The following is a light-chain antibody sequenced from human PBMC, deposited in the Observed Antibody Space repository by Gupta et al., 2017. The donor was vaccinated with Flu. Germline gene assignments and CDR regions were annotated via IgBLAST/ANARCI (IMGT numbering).Light chain of an antibody. J-gene: IGLJ1*01. Sequence: SALTQPPSVSGSPGQSVTISCTGTSSDVGAYNYVSWYQHHPGKVPKVMIYDVNQRPSGVPDRFSGSKSANTASLTISGLQAEDEADYYCCSYAGSSNFVFGTGTKVTVL. V-gene: IGLV2-11*01. CDR3: CSYAGSSNFV. CDR1: SSDVGAYNY. CDR2: DVN.